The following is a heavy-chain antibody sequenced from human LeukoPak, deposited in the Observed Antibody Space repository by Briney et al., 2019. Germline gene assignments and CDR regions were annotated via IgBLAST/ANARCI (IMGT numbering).Heavy chain of an antibody. J-gene: IGHJ4*02. CDR1: GFTFSTYW. CDR2: TRPEGTTT. Sequence: GGSLRLSCAASGFTFSTYWMHWVRQAPGKGLVWVARTRPEGTTTAYADSVKGRFTISRDNAKNTLFLQMHSLSPEDTAVYCCARDLAWILFDYWGQGTLVTVSS. CDR3: ARDLAWILFDY. D-gene: IGHD2-2*03. V-gene: IGHV3-74*03.